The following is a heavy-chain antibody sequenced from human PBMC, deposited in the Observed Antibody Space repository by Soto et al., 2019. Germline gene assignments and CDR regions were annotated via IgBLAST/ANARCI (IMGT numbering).Heavy chain of an antibody. Sequence: QVQLVESGGGVVQPERSLRLSCAASGFTFSSYAMHWVRQAPGKGLEWVAVISYDGSNKYYADSVKGRFTISRDNSKNTLYLQMNSLRAEDTAVYYCARAGGDYGDYEDYWGQGTLVTVSS. CDR1: GFTFSSYA. CDR2: ISYDGSNK. J-gene: IGHJ4*02. CDR3: ARAGGDYGDYEDY. D-gene: IGHD4-17*01. V-gene: IGHV3-30-3*01.